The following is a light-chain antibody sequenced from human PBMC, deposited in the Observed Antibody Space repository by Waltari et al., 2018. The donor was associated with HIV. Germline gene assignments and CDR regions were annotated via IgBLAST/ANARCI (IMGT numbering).Light chain of an antibody. CDR2: RNN. CDR1: SSNIGRFY. J-gene: IGLJ2*01. CDR3: AAWNDNLSGVV. Sequence: QSVLSQPPSASGTPGQRVTSSCSGSSSNIGRFYVYWYRQVPGTTPHLLIYRNNQRPSGVPDRFSGSKSGTSASLAISGLRSEDEAYYYCAAWNDNLSGVVFGGGTELTVL. V-gene: IGLV1-47*01.